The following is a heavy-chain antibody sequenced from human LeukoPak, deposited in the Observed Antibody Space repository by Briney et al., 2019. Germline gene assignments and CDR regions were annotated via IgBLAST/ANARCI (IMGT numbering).Heavy chain of an antibody. CDR3: AKNGGSQCYSHLDS. V-gene: IGHV3-23*01. Sequence: GGSLRLSCAASGFTFSSYAMSWVRQAPGKGLEWVTGTSGSGGSTYYAGSVKGRFTISRDNSKNTLYLQMNSLRVEDTAVYYCAKNGGSQCYSHLDSWGQGTLVTVSS. CDR2: TSGSGGST. J-gene: IGHJ4*02. CDR1: GFTFSSYA. D-gene: IGHD2-15*01.